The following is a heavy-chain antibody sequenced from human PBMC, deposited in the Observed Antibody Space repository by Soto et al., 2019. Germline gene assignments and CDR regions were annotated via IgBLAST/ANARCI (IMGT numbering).Heavy chain of an antibody. J-gene: IGHJ3*02. CDR2: IDGSGSAT. V-gene: IGHV3-48*03. CDR3: ARGTSGWNYAFNI. D-gene: IGHD6-19*01. Sequence: GVSLRLSWAASGCTFSTNEMKWVRQASGHGLEYISYIDGSGSATYYVDSVKCRFTISRDNGKYSLYLQMNYLRREDTAGYSPARGTSGWNYAFNIWGLVTLVTV. CDR1: GCTFSTNE.